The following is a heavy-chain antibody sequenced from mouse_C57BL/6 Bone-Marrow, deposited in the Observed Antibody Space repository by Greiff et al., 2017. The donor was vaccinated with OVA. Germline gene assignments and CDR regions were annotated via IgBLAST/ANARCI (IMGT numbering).Heavy chain of an antibody. CDR2: ISDGGSYT. Sequence: EVQLVQPGGGLVKPGASLKLSCAASGFTFSSYAMPWVRQTPEQRLEWVATISDGGSYTYYPDNVKGRSTFSRDNAKNNLYLQMSQLKSEDAAKYYCARDHLGVMDYWGQGTSVTVSS. CDR3: ARDHLGVMDY. V-gene: IGHV5-4*01. J-gene: IGHJ4*01. CDR1: GFTFSSYA. D-gene: IGHD3-3*01.